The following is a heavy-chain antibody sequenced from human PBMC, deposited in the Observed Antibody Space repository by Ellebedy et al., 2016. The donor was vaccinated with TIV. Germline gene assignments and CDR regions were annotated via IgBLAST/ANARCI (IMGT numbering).Heavy chain of an antibody. Sequence: AASVKVSCKASGYTFTSYYMHWVRQAPGQGLEWMGIINPSGGSTSYAQKLQGRVTMTRDTSTSTVYMDLGSLRSEDTAVYYCARDRGGVGATNGFDYWGQGTLVTVSS. CDR3: ARDRGGVGATNGFDY. CDR2: INPSGGST. D-gene: IGHD1-26*01. J-gene: IGHJ4*02. V-gene: IGHV1-46*04. CDR1: GYTFTSYY.